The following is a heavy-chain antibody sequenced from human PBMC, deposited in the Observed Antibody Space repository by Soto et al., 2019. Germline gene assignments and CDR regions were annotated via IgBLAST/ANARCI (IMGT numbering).Heavy chain of an antibody. CDR1: GFTFGDYT. J-gene: IGHJ4*02. Sequence: EVQLVESGGGLVKPGGSLRLSCAASGFTFGDYTMNWVRQAPGKGLEWVATISSSSTDKYYADSVRGRFTISRDNAKNSLHLQMNNLRAEDTAVYYCARDYHLLSAVFDYWGQGTLVTVSS. CDR2: ISSSSTDK. D-gene: IGHD2-2*01. V-gene: IGHV3-21*06. CDR3: ARDYHLLSAVFDY.